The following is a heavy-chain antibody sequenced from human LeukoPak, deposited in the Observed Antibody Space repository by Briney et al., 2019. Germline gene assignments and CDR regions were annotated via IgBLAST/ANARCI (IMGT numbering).Heavy chain of an antibody. CDR2: ISGSGGST. CDR3: AKGTIMVVAATV. D-gene: IGHD2-15*01. V-gene: IGHV3-23*01. CDR1: GFTFSSYA. Sequence: GGSLRLSCAAPGFTFSSYAMSWVRQAPGKGLEWVSAISGSGGSTYYADSVKGRFTISRDNSKNTLYLQMNSLRAEDTAVYYCAKGTIMVVAATVWGQGTLVTVSS. J-gene: IGHJ4*02.